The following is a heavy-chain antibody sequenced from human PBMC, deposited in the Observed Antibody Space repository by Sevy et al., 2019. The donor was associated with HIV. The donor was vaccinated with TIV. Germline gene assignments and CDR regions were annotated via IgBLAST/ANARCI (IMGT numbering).Heavy chain of an antibody. CDR3: ARQKPYYDLWSGQTPFDH. J-gene: IGHJ4*02. D-gene: IGHD3-3*01. V-gene: IGHV4-38-2*01. CDR1: DYSISSGYY. Sequence: SETLSLTCVVSDYSISSGYYWGWIRQTPGKGLEWIGSIYRTGSTYDNPSLKSRVTISVDTSKNQFSLNLTSVTAADTAIYFCARQKPYYDLWSGQTPFDHWGQGALVTVSS. CDR2: IYRTGST.